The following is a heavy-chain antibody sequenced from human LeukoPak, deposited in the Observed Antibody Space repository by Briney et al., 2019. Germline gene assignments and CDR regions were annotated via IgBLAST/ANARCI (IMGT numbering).Heavy chain of an antibody. D-gene: IGHD3-10*01. J-gene: IGHJ3*02. CDR1: GGSISSSNW. Sequence: SETLSLTCAVSGGSISSSNWWSWVRQPPGKGLEWIGEIYHSGSTNYNPSLKSRVAISVDKSKNQFSPKLNSVTAADTAVYYCAKSNGYGLVDIWGQGTMVTVSS. CDR3: AKSNGYGLVDI. CDR2: IYHSGST. V-gene: IGHV4-4*02.